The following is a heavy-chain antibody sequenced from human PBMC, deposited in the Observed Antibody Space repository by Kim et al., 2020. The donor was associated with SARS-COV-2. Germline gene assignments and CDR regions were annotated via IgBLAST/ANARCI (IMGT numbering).Heavy chain of an antibody. V-gene: IGHV3-23*01. J-gene: IGHJ4*02. D-gene: IGHD3-10*01. CDR3: AEDRERASGRDDY. CDR1: GFTFSNYA. Sequence: GGSLRLSCAASGFTFSNYAMSWVRQAPGKGLEWVSGISGSGESTYYADSVKGRFTISRDNSKNTLYLQMNTLRAEDTALYYCAEDRERASGRDDYWGQGTLVTVSS. CDR2: ISGSGEST.